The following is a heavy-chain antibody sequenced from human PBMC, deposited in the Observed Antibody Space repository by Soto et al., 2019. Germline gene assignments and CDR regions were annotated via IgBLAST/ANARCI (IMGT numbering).Heavy chain of an antibody. Sequence: QVQLVQSGAEVKKPGASVKVSCKASGYTFTSYCISWVRQAPGQGLEWMGWISPYNGNTNYAQKLQGRVTLTTDTSTSTAYLELRSLSTDATAVYFCARNKRNPNYFYYHMDVWGKGTTVPVS. D-gene: IGHD1-1*01. CDR2: ISPYNGNT. CDR3: ARNKRNPNYFYYHMDV. V-gene: IGHV1-18*01. CDR1: GYTFTSYC. J-gene: IGHJ6*03.